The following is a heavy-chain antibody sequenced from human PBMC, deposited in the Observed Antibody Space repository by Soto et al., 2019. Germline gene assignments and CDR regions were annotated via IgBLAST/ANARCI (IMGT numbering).Heavy chain of an antibody. J-gene: IGHJ6*02. CDR1: EFTFSHYA. V-gene: IGHV3-23*01. Sequence: HPGGYLRLSCAASEFTFSHYAMTWVRQAPGKGLEWVSVITDTGESTLYADSVKGRFTISRDNSKNTLYIQMTSLRAEDTAVYYCAKPLVCTGISCYYAMYVWGQGPT. CDR2: ITDTGEST. CDR3: AKPLVCTGISCYYAMYV. D-gene: IGHD2-8*02.